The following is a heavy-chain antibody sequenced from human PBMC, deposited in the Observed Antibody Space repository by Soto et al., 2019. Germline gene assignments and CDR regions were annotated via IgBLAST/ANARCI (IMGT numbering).Heavy chain of an antibody. D-gene: IGHD2-15*01. CDR3: ARHPGYCSGGSCNGQYTLDV. CDR1: GCFVRSSSYS. V-gene: IGHV4-39*01. J-gene: IGHJ6*02. Sequence: SETPFPTCSVFGCFVRSSSYSWGRPRQTPGKGLEWIGTIYSSENTYYNPSLKSRVTISLDTSKNQFSLKLSSVTDTDTAVYFCARHPGYCSGGSCNGQYTLDVWGQGTTVTSP. CDR2: IYSSENT.